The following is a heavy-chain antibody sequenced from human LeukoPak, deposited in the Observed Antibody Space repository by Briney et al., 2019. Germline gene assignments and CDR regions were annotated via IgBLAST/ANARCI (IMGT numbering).Heavy chain of an antibody. CDR1: GGSISSYD. J-gene: IGHJ6*03. CDR2: TYYSGNS. CDR3: AIRRTTGLSGYMDA. Sequence: PSETLSLTCSVSGGSISSYDWSWLRQPPGKGLEWIGDTYYSGNSNYNPSLESRVSISVGTSKKQFSLKLTSVTAADTAVYYCAIRRTTGLSGYMDAWGKGTTVTVSS. V-gene: IGHV4-59*08. D-gene: IGHD1-1*01.